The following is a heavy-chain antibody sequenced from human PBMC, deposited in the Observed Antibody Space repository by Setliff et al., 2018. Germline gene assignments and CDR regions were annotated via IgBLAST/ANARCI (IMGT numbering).Heavy chain of an antibody. CDR2: ISAYNGKT. CDR1: GYTLSNSI. CDR3: LRLVRYCTKIACQATSGDEV. J-gene: IGHJ4*02. D-gene: IGHD2-8*01. V-gene: IGHV1-18*01. Sequence: SVQVSCKASGYTLSNSILSWVRQAPGQGLAWVGWISAYNGKTYFAQKFQDRITLTTDTSTNTGYLELRGLRSDDTAVYYCLRLVRYCTKIACQATSGDEVWGLGTLVTVSS.